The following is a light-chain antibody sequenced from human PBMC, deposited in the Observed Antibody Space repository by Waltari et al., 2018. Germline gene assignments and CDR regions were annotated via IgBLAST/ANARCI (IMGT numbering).Light chain of an antibody. J-gene: IGLJ3*02. V-gene: IGLV2-14*01. CDR2: DVN. CDR1: GRDLGAFNY. CDR3: SSYTTTSRV. Sequence: QSALTQPASVSGSPGQSLTISCTGTGRDLGAFNYVSWYQQHPGKAPKLLIYDVNMRPSGVSNRFSGSKSGNTASLTISGLQAADEADYYCSSYTTTSRVFGGGTKLTVL.